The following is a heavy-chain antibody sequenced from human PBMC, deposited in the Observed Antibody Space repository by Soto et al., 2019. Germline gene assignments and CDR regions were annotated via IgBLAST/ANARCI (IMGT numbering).Heavy chain of an antibody. J-gene: IGHJ4*02. Sequence: EVQLLESGGGLAQPGGSLRLSCAASGFPFSNYAMSWVRQAPGKGLEWVSTINGGAGSTYYADSVKGRFTISRDDSKNTLYLQMNSLRAEDTAVYYCAKIPIMTTVTHHYDYWGQGTLFTVSS. D-gene: IGHD4-17*01. V-gene: IGHV3-23*01. CDR3: AKIPIMTTVTHHYDY. CDR2: INGGAGST. CDR1: GFPFSNYA.